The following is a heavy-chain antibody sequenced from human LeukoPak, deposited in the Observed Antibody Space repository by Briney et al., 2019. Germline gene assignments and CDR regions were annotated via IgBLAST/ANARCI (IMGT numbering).Heavy chain of an antibody. Sequence: SETLSLTCTVSGGSIRSYYWSWIRQPPGKGLEWIGYIYYSGSTNYNPSLKSRVTISVDTSKNQFSLKLSSVTAEDTAVYYCARVVGATHYWGQGTLVTVSS. D-gene: IGHD1-26*01. V-gene: IGHV4-59*01. CDR1: GGSIRSYY. J-gene: IGHJ4*02. CDR2: IYYSGST. CDR3: ARVVGATHY.